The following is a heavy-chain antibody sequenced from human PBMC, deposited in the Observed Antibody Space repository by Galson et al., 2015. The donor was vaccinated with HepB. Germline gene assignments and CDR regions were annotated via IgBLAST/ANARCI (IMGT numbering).Heavy chain of an antibody. D-gene: IGHD3-16*01. J-gene: IGHJ4*02. CDR2: ISYDGRNK. Sequence: SLRLSCAASGFTFSSYAMHWVRQAPGKGLQWVALISYDGRNKYYVDSVKGRFTISRDNSKSTVYLQTNSLRAEDTAVYYCARVWGNVGADFDHWGQGTLVTVSS. CDR3: ARVWGNVGADFDH. V-gene: IGHV3-30*04. CDR1: GFTFSSYA.